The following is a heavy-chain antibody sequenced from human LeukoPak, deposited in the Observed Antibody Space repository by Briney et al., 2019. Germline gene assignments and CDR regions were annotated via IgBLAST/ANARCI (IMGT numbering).Heavy chain of an antibody. CDR3: AKTYYYGSGSYDYYYYYMDV. CDR2: IIPIFGTA. Sequence: ASVKVSCKASGGTFSSYAISWVRQAPGQGLEWMGGIIPIFGTANYAQKFQGRVTITADESTSTAYMELSSLRSEDTAVYYCAKTYYYGSGSYDYYYYYMDVWGKGTTVTISS. J-gene: IGHJ6*03. CDR1: GGTFSSYA. D-gene: IGHD3-10*01. V-gene: IGHV1-69*13.